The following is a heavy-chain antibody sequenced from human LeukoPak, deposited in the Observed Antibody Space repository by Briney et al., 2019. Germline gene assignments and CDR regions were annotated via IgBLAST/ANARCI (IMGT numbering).Heavy chain of an antibody. V-gene: IGHV3-21*01. Sequence: GGSLRLSCAASGFTFSSYSMNWVRQAPGKGLEWVSSISSSSSYIYYADSVKGRLTISRDNAKNSLYLQMNSLRAEDTAVYYCARDYDSTGYHDYWGQGTLVTVSS. D-gene: IGHD3-22*01. J-gene: IGHJ4*02. CDR1: GFTFSSYS. CDR2: ISSSSSYI. CDR3: ARDYDSTGYHDY.